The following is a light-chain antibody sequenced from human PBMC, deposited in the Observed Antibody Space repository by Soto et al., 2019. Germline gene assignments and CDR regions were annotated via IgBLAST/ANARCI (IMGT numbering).Light chain of an antibody. V-gene: IGLV1-44*01. CDR2: SSN. Sequence: QSALTQPHSASGTPGQRVTISCSGSSSNIGSNSVHWFQQLPGTAPKPLIYSSNQRPSGVPERFSGSKSGTSASLAISGLQSEDEADYYCAAWDDSLNGHSFGTGTKVTVL. J-gene: IGLJ1*01. CDR3: AAWDDSLNGHS. CDR1: SSNIGSNS.